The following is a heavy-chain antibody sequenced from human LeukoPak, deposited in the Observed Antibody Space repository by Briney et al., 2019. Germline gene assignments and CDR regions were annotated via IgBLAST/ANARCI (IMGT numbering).Heavy chain of an antibody. CDR2: INWNGGST. Sequence: GGSLRLSCAASGFTFDDYGMSWVRQAPGNGLEWVSGINWNGGSTGYADSVKGRFTISRDNAKNSLYLQMNSLRAEDTALYFCASTGVYSTTYYYYHMDVWGKGTTVTVSS. CDR3: ASTGVYSTTYYYYHMDV. V-gene: IGHV3-20*04. D-gene: IGHD4-11*01. J-gene: IGHJ6*03. CDR1: GFTFDDYG.